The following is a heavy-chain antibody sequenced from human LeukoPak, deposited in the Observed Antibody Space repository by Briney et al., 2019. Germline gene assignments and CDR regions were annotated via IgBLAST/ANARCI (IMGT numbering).Heavy chain of an antibody. CDR2: IKEDGSEI. D-gene: IGHD4-23*01. CDR3: ARDRGYSTFDY. V-gene: IGHV3-7*01. J-gene: IGHJ4*02. Sequence: GGSLRLSCAASAFTFNTYWMSWVRQAPGKGLEWVANIKEDGSEINYVDSVKGRFTISRDNAKNSLYLQMNSLRVEDTAVYYCARDRGYSTFDYWGQGTLVTVSS. CDR1: AFTFNTYW.